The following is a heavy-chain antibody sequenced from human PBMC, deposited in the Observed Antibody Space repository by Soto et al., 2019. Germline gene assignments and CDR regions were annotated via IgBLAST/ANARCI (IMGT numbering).Heavy chain of an antibody. CDR1: GFTFSGSA. J-gene: IGHJ4*02. V-gene: IGHV3-73*01. CDR3: AKSYYGDYDHRLLFDN. Sequence: GGSLRLSCAASGFTFSGSAMHWVRQASGKGLEWVGRIRSKANSYATAYAASVKGRFTISRDDSKNTAYLQMNSLRAEDTAVYYCAKSYYGDYDHRLLFDNWGQGTLVTVSS. CDR2: IRSKANSYAT. D-gene: IGHD4-17*01.